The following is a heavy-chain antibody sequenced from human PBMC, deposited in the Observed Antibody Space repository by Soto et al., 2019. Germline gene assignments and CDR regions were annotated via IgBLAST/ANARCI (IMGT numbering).Heavy chain of an antibody. CDR2: ISAYNGNT. Sequence: ASVKVSCKASGYTFTSYGISWVRQAPGQGLEWMGWISAYNGNTNYAQKLQGRVTMTTDTSASTAYMELSSLRSEDTAVYYCARDFFGVVPYYLDVWGKGTTVTVS. CDR1: GYTFTSYG. J-gene: IGHJ6*03. CDR3: ARDFFGVVPYYLDV. D-gene: IGHD3-3*01. V-gene: IGHV1-18*01.